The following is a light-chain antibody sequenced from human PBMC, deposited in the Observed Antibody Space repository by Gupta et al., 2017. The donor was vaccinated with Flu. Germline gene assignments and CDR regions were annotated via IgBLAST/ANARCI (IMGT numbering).Light chain of an antibody. V-gene: IGLV1-51*02. CDR1: TSNIGNNY. J-gene: IGLJ3*02. Sequence: ALAQKGTISCSGRTSNIGNNYVSWYQQLPGTAPKLLIYENNKRPSGIPDRFSGSKSGTSATLGITGLQTGDEADYYCGTWDSSLSAGHWVFGGGTKLTVL. CDR3: GTWDSSLSAGHWV. CDR2: ENN.